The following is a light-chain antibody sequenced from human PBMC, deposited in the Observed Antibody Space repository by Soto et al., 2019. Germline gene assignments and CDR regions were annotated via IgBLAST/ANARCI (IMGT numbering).Light chain of an antibody. Sequence: QSALTQPASVSGSPGQSITISFTGTSSDVGSYNLVSWYQQHPGKAPKLMIYEGSKRPSGVSNRFSGSKSGNTASLTISGLPAVDEADYYCCSYAGSSTLVFGGVTKLTVL. CDR2: EGS. J-gene: IGLJ2*01. CDR1: SSDVGSYNL. CDR3: CSYAGSSTLV. V-gene: IGLV2-23*01.